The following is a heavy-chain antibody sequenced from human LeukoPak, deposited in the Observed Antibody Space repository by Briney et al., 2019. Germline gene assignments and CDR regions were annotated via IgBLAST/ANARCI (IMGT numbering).Heavy chain of an antibody. V-gene: IGHV4-59*01. J-gene: IGHJ5*02. Sequence: PSETLSLTCTVSGGSISTYYWSWIRQPPGKGLEWIGYIYYSGSTNYNPSLKSRVTISVDTSKNQFSLKLSSVTAADTAVYYCARMYCSGGSCYSGGWFDPWGQGTLVTVSS. CDR1: GGSISTYY. CDR3: ARMYCSGGSCYSGGWFDP. CDR2: IYYSGST. D-gene: IGHD2-15*01.